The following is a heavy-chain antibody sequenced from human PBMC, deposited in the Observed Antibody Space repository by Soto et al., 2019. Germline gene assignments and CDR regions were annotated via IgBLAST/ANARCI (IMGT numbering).Heavy chain of an antibody. Sequence: EVQLVESGGGLVQPGGSLKLSCAASGFSFRESAMHWVRHASGKGLEWVGRIRSKGNNYATTYAASVKGRFTISRDDSKNTAYLQMNSLKTEDTAAYYCIRFSRSLSWYFDLWGRGTLVTVSS. J-gene: IGHJ2*01. V-gene: IGHV3-73*02. CDR2: IRSKGNNYAT. CDR1: GFSFRESA. CDR3: IRFSRSLSWYFDL. D-gene: IGHD3-16*02.